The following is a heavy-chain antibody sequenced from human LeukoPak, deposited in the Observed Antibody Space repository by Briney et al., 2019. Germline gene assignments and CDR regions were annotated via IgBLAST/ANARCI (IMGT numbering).Heavy chain of an antibody. V-gene: IGHV3-48*01. Sequence: PGGSLRLSCAASGFTSSSYNMNWVRQAPGKGLEWISFISSDANAIYYADSVKGRFTISRDTAKNSLYLQMNSLRVEDTAVYYCARVSTVTPRYWGQGTLVTVSS. CDR1: GFTSSSYN. D-gene: IGHD4-17*01. CDR3: ARVSTVTPRY. J-gene: IGHJ4*02. CDR2: ISSDANAI.